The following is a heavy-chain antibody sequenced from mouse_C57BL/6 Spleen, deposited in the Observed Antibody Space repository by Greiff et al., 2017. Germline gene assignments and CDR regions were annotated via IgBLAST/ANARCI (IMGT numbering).Heavy chain of an antibody. J-gene: IGHJ4*01. D-gene: IGHD4-1*02. CDR1: GYTFTDYE. Sequence: VQLQQSGAELVRPGASVTLSCKASGYTFTDYEMHWVQQTPVHGLEWIGAIDPETGGTAYNPKFKGKAILTADKSSSTAYMELRSLTSEDSAVYYCTRTPTGLYAMDYWGQGTSVTVSS. V-gene: IGHV1-15*01. CDR2: IDPETGGT. CDR3: TRTPTGLYAMDY.